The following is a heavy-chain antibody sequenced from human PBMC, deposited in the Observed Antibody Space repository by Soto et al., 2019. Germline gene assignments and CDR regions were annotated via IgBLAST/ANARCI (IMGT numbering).Heavy chain of an antibody. CDR3: ARGSSTTPTSYGYLAY. CDR2: ISASGGRT. V-gene: IGHV3-23*01. D-gene: IGHD1-1*01. CDR1: GFVFNYYA. Sequence: PGGSLRLSFAASGFVFNYYAISWVRQSPGEGLEWVSGISASGGRTYYADSVKGRLSVSRDNSNNSVFLQINRLRDEDTAIYYCARGSSTTPTSYGYLAYWGQGTLVTVSS. J-gene: IGHJ4*02.